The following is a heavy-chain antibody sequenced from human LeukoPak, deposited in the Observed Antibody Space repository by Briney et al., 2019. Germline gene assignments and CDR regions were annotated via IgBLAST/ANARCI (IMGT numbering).Heavy chain of an antibody. D-gene: IGHD3-16*01. CDR1: GGSISSYY. J-gene: IGHJ6*02. V-gene: IGHV4-59*01. CDR3: ARGGGTGLSDV. Sequence: PSETLSLTCTVSGGSISSYYWSWIRQPPGKGLEWIGYIYYSGSTNYNPSLKSRVTISVDTSKNQFSLKLSSVTAADTAVYYCARGGGTGLSDVWGQGTTVTVS. CDR2: IYYSGST.